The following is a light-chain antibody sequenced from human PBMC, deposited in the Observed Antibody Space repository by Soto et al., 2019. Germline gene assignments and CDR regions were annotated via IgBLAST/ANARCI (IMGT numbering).Light chain of an antibody. V-gene: IGKV1-5*03. Sequence: DIQMTQSPSTLSASVGDRVTITCRASQSISTSLAWYQHKPGKAPRLLIYKASSLETGVSSRFTGSGSGTEFTLTISRLQPDDFATYYCQQYHSYSPYTFGQGTKLEI. CDR1: QSISTS. CDR2: KAS. CDR3: QQYHSYSPYT. J-gene: IGKJ2*01.